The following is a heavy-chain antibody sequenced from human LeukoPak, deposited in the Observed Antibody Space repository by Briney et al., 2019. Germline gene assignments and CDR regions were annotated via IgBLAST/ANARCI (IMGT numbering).Heavy chain of an antibody. CDR1: GFTFSRHW. Sequence: GGSLRLCCEVAGFTFSRHWMHWVRQAPGKVLVWVSRINHERSDAVYADSVKGRFIISRDTAKNTVYLQMSSLRVEDTAVYYCIRSNGWPDYWGLGTLVTVSS. D-gene: IGHD6-19*01. J-gene: IGHJ4*02. CDR3: IRSNGWPDY. V-gene: IGHV3-74*01. CDR2: INHERSDA.